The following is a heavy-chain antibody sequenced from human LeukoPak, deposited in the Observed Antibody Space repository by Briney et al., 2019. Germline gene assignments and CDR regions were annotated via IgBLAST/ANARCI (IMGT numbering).Heavy chain of an antibody. V-gene: IGHV4-59*01. D-gene: IGHD3-10*01. CDR3: ARGSGYYYGSGSYYIDY. CDR2: TYYSGST. J-gene: IGHJ4*02. CDR1: GGSISSYY. Sequence: ASETLSLTCTVSGGSISSYYWSRIRQPPGKGLEWIGYTYYSGSTNYNPSLKSRATISVDTSKNQFSLKLNSVTAADTAVYYCARGSGYYYGSGSYYIDYWGQGTLVTVSS.